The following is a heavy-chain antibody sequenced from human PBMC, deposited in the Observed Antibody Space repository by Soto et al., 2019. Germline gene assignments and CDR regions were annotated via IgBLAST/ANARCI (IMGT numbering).Heavy chain of an antibody. Sequence: GGSLRLSCAASGFTFSSYSMNWVRQAPGKGLEWVSSISSSSSYIYYADSVKGRFTISRDNAKNSLYLQMNSLRAEDTAVYYCARVYYGSGSYSYYYYMDVWGKGTTVTVSS. CDR1: GFTFSSYS. D-gene: IGHD3-10*01. CDR2: ISSSSSYI. V-gene: IGHV3-21*01. J-gene: IGHJ6*03. CDR3: ARVYYGSGSYSYYYYMDV.